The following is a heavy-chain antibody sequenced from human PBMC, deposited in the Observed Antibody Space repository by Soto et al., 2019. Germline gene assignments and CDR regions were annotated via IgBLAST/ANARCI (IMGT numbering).Heavy chain of an antibody. CDR2: ISPKSGSK. D-gene: IGHD3-22*01. CDR3: VKDRDSNSWPSRDV. Sequence: ASVKVSCKASGYTFTRNGISWVRQAPGQGLEWMGWISPKSGSKRYAQKFQGRVIMTTDTSTSTAYMELRSLRCDDTAVYYCVKDRDSNSWPSRDVWGPGTTVTVSS. CDR1: GYTFTRNG. J-gene: IGHJ6*02. V-gene: IGHV1-18*01.